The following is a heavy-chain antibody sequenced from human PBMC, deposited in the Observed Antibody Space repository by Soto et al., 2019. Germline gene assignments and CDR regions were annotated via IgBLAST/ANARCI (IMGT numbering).Heavy chain of an antibody. J-gene: IGHJ5*02. D-gene: IGHD6-13*01. Sequence: EVQLLESGEGWLQPGGSLRLSCAASGFTFSSYAMNWVRQAPGKGLEWVSGITGSGAGSYYSDSVKGRFTISRDNSKNTLYLKMNSLRAEDTAVYYCAKAYSNSWPNDWFDPWGQGTLVTVSS. CDR3: AKAYSNSWPNDWFDP. CDR1: GFTFSSYA. CDR2: ITGSGAGS. V-gene: IGHV3-23*01.